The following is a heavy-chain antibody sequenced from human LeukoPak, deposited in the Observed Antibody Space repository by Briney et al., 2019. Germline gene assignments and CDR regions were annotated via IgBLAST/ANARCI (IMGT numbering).Heavy chain of an antibody. J-gene: IGHJ4*02. Sequence: SETLSLTCTVSGGSISSSSYYWGWIRQPPGKGLEWIGSIYYSGSTYYNPSLKSRVTISVDTSKNQFSLKLSSVTAADTAVYYCARAPYYYDSSGYPYFDYWGQGTLVTVSS. CDR1: GGSISSSSYY. D-gene: IGHD3-22*01. CDR3: ARAPYYYDSSGYPYFDY. V-gene: IGHV4-39*07. CDR2: IYYSGST.